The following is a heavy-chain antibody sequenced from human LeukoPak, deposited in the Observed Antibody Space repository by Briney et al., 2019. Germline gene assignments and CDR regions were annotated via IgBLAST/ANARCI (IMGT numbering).Heavy chain of an antibody. V-gene: IGHV3-30-3*01. CDR2: ISYDGSNK. CDR3: ARVPMHSSGWLLGINGVTFDY. D-gene: IGHD6-19*01. CDR1: GFTFSSYA. J-gene: IGHJ4*02. Sequence: GGSLRLSCAASGFTFSSYAMHWVRQAPGKGLEWVAVISYDGSNKYYADSVKGRFTISRDNSKNTLYLQMNSLRAEDTAVYYCARVPMHSSGWLLGINGVTFDYWGQGTLVTVSS.